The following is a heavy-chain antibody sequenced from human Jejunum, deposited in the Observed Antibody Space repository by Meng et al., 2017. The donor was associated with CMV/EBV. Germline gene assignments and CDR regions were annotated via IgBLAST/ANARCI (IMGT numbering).Heavy chain of an antibody. D-gene: IGHD2-2*01. CDR2: IRYDGGDK. CDR3: AKCAPSISSCYAWYFDL. V-gene: IGHV3-30*02. J-gene: IGHJ2*01. Sequence: AFTFNPYGMHCVRQAPGKWLEWVAYIRYDGGDKYYADSVKGRFTISRDNSKDTLYLQMNSLRAEDTAVYYCAKCAPSISSCYAWYFDLWGRGTLVTVSS. CDR1: AFTFNPYG.